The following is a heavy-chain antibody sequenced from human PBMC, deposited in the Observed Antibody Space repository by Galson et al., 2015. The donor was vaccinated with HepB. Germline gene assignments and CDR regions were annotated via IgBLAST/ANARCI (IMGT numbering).Heavy chain of an antibody. V-gene: IGHV3-53*01. CDR3: AREVSRSYYYYMDV. CDR2: IYSGGST. J-gene: IGHJ6*03. CDR1: GFTVSSNY. D-gene: IGHD1-14*01. Sequence: SLRLSCAASGFTVSSNYMSWVRQAPGKGLEWVSVIYSGGSTYYADSVKGRFTISRDNSKNTLYLQMNSLRAEDTAVYYCAREVSRSYYYYMDVWGKGTTVTVSS.